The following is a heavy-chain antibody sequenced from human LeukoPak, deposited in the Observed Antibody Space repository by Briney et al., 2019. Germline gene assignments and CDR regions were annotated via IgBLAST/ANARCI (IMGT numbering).Heavy chain of an antibody. CDR3: ARVYYDILTGYPNDAFDI. D-gene: IGHD3-9*01. J-gene: IGHJ3*02. CDR2: IFYSGST. Sequence: SETLSLTCTVSGGSISSYYWNWIRQPPGKGLEWIGYIFYSGSTNYNPSLKSPVTISVDTSKNQFSLKLSSVTAADTAVYYCARVYYDILTGYPNDAFDIWGQGTMVTVSS. CDR1: GGSISSYY. V-gene: IGHV4-59*01.